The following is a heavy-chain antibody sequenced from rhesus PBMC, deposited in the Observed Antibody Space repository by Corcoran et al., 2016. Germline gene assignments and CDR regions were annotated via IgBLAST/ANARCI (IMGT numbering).Heavy chain of an antibody. V-gene: IGHV4-173*01. CDR2: FSGSGGST. CDR3: ARAYCSGTYCYRLFFDY. D-gene: IGHD2-27*01. CDR1: GGSISSHS. Sequence: QLQLQESGPGLVKPSEPLSLTCAVSGGSISSHSWRWIRQPPGKGLEWIGRFSGSGGSTDYNPSLKSRVTISTDTSKNQFSLNRNSVTAADTAVYYCARAYCSGTYCYRLFFDYWGQGVLVTVSS. J-gene: IGHJ4*01.